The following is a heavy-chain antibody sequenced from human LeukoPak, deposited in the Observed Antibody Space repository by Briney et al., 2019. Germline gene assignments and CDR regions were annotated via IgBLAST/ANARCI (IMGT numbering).Heavy chain of an antibody. J-gene: IGHJ4*02. D-gene: IGHD3-22*01. V-gene: IGHV3-11*04. CDR3: ASADSSGYYMADY. Sequence: PGGSLRLSCAASGFTFSDYYMNWVRQAPGKGLEWVSYISSSGSTIYYADSVKGRFTISRDNAKNSLYLQMNSLRAEDTAVYYCASADSSGYYMADYWGQGTLVTVSS. CDR1: GFTFSDYY. CDR2: ISSSGSTI.